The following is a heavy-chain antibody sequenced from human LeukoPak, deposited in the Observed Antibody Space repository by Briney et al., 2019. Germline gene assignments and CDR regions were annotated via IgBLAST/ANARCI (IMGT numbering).Heavy chain of an antibody. Sequence: ASVKVSCKASGGTFSSYAISWVRQAPGQGLEWMGRIIPILGIANYAQKFQGRVTITADKSTSTAYMELSSLRSEDTAVYYCARGLPGTPRPTADYWGQGTLVTVSS. J-gene: IGHJ4*02. V-gene: IGHV1-69*04. CDR1: GGTFSSYA. CDR3: ARGLPGTPRPTADY. CDR2: IIPILGIA. D-gene: IGHD1-1*01.